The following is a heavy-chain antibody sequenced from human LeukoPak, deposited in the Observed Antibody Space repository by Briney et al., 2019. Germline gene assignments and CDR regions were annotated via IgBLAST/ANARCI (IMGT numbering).Heavy chain of an antibody. D-gene: IGHD4-17*01. Sequence: PSETLSLTCTVSGGSISSSSYYWGWIRQPPGKGLEWIGSIYYSGSTYYNPSLKSRVTISVDTSKNQFSLKLSSVTAADTAVYYCAGNDYGDLNFDYWGQGTLVTVSS. J-gene: IGHJ4*02. CDR1: GGSISSSSYY. CDR3: AGNDYGDLNFDY. V-gene: IGHV4-39*07. CDR2: IYYSGST.